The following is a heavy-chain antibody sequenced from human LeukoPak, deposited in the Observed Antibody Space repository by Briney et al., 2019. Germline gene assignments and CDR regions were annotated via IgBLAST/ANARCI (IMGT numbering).Heavy chain of an antibody. CDR3: ATPYCSGISCLDVFNV. CDR1: GVSISDGRYY. V-gene: IGHV4-31*03. J-gene: IGHJ3*01. Sequence: SETLSLTCNVSGVSISDGRYYWTWIRQVPGKGLEWIGYKYYSGSAKYNPSLKSRLTISIDTPENQFSLHLSSVTAADPATYYCATPYCSGISCLDVFNVWGQGRRVTVSS. CDR2: KYYSGSA. D-gene: IGHD2-2*01.